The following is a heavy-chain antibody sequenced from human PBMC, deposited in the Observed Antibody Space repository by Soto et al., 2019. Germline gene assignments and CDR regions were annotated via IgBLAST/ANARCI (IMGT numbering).Heavy chain of an antibody. J-gene: IGHJ3*02. Sequence: GGSLRLSCEASGFMFSAYWMSWVRQDPRKGLEWVATISGGASDKFYVDSVKGRFTISRDDAKNSLYLQMNSLRDEDTAVYYCARARRPSTPYAFDIWGQGTMVTVSS. CDR1: GFMFSAYW. CDR3: ARARRPSTPYAFDI. CDR2: ISGGASDK. V-gene: IGHV3-7*01. D-gene: IGHD2-15*01.